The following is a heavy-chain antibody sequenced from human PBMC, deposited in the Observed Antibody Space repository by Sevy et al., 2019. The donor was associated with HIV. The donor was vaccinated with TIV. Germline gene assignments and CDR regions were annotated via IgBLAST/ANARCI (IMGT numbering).Heavy chain of an antibody. CDR2: IHYSGST. Sequence: SETLSLTWTVSGGSVSSGSYFWSWIRQPPGKGLEWIGYIHYSGSTNYNPSLKSRVTISVDTSKNQFSLKLSSVTAADTAVYYCAREDHGGYSSGFDYWGQGTLVTVSS. CDR1: GGSVSSGSYF. D-gene: IGHD6-19*01. CDR3: AREDHGGYSSGFDY. V-gene: IGHV4-61*01. J-gene: IGHJ4*02.